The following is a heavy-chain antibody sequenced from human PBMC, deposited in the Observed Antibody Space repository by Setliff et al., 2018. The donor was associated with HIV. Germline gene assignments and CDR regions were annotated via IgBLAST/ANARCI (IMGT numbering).Heavy chain of an antibody. J-gene: IGHJ5*01. CDR1: GVSVSSGGYY. Sequence: PSETLSLTCTVSGVSVSSGGYYWSWIRQHPGKGLEWIGYVYYTGTSYFNPSLKSRITISVDTSKNQFSLKLNSVTAADTAMYYCATGWLDSSGQKNFGSWGQGTLVTVSS. CDR3: ATGWLDSSGQKNFGS. D-gene: IGHD3-22*01. V-gene: IGHV4-31*03. CDR2: VYYTGTS.